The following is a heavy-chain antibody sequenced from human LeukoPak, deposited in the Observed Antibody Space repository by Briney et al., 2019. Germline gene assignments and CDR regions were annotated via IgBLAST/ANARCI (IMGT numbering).Heavy chain of an antibody. V-gene: IGHV3-23*01. CDR2: ISGSGGST. Sequence: GGSLRLSCAASGFTFSSYAMSWVRQAPGKGLEWVSAISGSGGSTYYADSVKGRFTISRDNSKNTLYLQMNSLRAEDTAVYYCAKDAAIYCSGGSCYNYFDYWGQGTLVTVSS. CDR3: AKDAAIYCSGGSCYNYFDY. J-gene: IGHJ4*02. D-gene: IGHD2-15*01. CDR1: GFTFSSYA.